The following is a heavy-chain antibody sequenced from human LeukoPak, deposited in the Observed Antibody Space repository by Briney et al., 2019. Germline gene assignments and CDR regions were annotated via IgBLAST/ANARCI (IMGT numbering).Heavy chain of an antibody. CDR2: ISSGGVDT. D-gene: IGHD2-2*01. CDR1: GFPFSRNS. J-gene: IGHJ4*02. CDR3: AKPSKYGNFFDY. Sequence: GGSLRLSCAVSGFPFSRNSMSWVRKAPGKGLEWISAISSGGVDTFYADSVQGRFIVSRDISKNTLYLQMDGLQADDTAVYYCAKPSKYGNFFDYWGQGTLVTVSS. V-gene: IGHV3-23*01.